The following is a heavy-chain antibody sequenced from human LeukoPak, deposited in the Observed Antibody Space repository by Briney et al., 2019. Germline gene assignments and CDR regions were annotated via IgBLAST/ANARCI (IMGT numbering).Heavy chain of an antibody. Sequence: PGGSLRLSCAASGFTFSSYWMHWVRQAPGKGLEWVSVIYSGGSTYYADSVKGRFTISRDNSKNTLYLQMNSLRAEDTAVYYCARGGSSSSGFAYYYYMDVWGKGTTVTVSS. CDR1: GFTFSSYW. V-gene: IGHV3-53*01. CDR2: IYSGGST. J-gene: IGHJ6*03. D-gene: IGHD6-6*01. CDR3: ARGGSSSSGFAYYYYMDV.